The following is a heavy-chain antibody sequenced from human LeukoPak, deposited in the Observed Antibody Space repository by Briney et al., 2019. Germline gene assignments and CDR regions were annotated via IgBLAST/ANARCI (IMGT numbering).Heavy chain of an antibody. CDR2: ISGSGGST. D-gene: IGHD3-22*01. CDR3: TTAYYYDSSGYKRFDY. Sequence: PGGSLRLSCAASGFTFSSYAMSWVRQAPGKGLEWVSAISGSGGSTYYADSVKGRFTISRDNSKNTLYLQMNSLKTEDTAVYYCTTAYYYDSSGYKRFDYWGQGTLVTVSS. J-gene: IGHJ4*02. V-gene: IGHV3-23*01. CDR1: GFTFSSYA.